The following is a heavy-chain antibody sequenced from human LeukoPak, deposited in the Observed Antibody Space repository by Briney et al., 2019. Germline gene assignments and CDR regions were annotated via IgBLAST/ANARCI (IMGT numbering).Heavy chain of an antibody. J-gene: IGHJ5*02. CDR3: AKGVPGSGGYYYNWSDP. Sequence: GGSLRLSCAASGFTFSSYAMSWVRQAPGKGLEWVSAITGSGGSTYYADSVKGRFTISRDNSKNTLYLQMNSLRAEDTAVYYCAKGVPGSGGYYYNWSDPWGQGTLVTVSS. CDR2: ITGSGGST. D-gene: IGHD3-10*01. CDR1: GFTFSSYA. V-gene: IGHV3-23*01.